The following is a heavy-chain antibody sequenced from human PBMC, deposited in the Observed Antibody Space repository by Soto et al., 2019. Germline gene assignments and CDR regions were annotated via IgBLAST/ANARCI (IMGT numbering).Heavy chain of an antibody. J-gene: IGHJ6*02. Sequence: SVKVSCKASGGTFSSYAISWVRQAPGQGLEWMGGIIPIFGTANYAQKFQGRVTITADESTSTAYMELSSLRSEDTAVYYCARDTLPHYGGNTGRYYYYGMDVCGQGTTVTVSS. D-gene: IGHD4-17*01. V-gene: IGHV1-69*13. CDR1: GGTFSSYA. CDR3: ARDTLPHYGGNTGRYYYYGMDV. CDR2: IIPIFGTA.